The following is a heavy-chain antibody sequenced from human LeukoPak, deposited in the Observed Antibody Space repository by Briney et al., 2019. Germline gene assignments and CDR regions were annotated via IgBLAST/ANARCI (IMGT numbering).Heavy chain of an antibody. CDR1: GGYISSYY. J-gene: IGHJ6*03. V-gene: IGHV4-4*07. Sequence: PSETLSLTCTVSGGYISSYYWSWIRQPAGKGLEWIGRIYISGSTNYNPSLKSRVTMSGDTSKNQFSLKLSSVTAADTAVYYCARGYCSSTSCYAIYYYYYYYMDVWGKGTTVTVSS. CDR3: ARGYCSSTSCYAIYYYYYYYMDV. D-gene: IGHD2-2*01. CDR2: IYISGST.